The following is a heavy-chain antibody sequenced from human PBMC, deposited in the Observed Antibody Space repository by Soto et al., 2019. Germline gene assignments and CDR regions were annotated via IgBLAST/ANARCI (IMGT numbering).Heavy chain of an antibody. CDR3: ARGRRAVAGTLWY. J-gene: IGHJ4*02. Sequence: QVQLVQSGAEVKKXGASVXXXXXAXGYXFTXYDINWVRQATGQGLEWMGWMNPNSGNTGYAQKFQGRVTMTRNTSISTAYMELSSLRSEDTAVYYCARGRRAVAGTLWYWGQGTLVTVSS. V-gene: IGHV1-8*01. CDR1: GYXFTXYD. CDR2: MNPNSGNT. D-gene: IGHD6-19*01.